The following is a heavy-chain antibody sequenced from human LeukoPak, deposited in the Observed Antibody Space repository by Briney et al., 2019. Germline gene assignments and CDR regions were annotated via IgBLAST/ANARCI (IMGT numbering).Heavy chain of an antibody. CDR1: GGTFSSYA. V-gene: IGHV1-69*01. Sequence: ASVKVSCKASGGTFSSYAISWVRQAPGQGLEWVGGIIPIFGTANYAQKFQGRVTITADESTSPAYMELSSLRSEETAAYYSASRAYWSIGYHGTDVWGQGTTVTVSS. J-gene: IGHJ6*02. CDR3: ASRAYWSIGYHGTDV. D-gene: IGHD3-16*01. CDR2: IIPIFGTA.